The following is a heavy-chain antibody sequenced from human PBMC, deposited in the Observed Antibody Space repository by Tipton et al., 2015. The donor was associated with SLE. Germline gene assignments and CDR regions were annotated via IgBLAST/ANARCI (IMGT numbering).Heavy chain of an antibody. Sequence: TLSLTCTVSGGSIGSYYWSWMRQAPGKGLEWIGYIFYGGTANNNPSLKSRVTISVDRSKNQFSLKLNSVTAADTAVYYCARDRDGDDRDVLDIWGQGTLVTVSS. V-gene: IGHV4-59*01. J-gene: IGHJ3*02. D-gene: IGHD4-17*01. CDR3: ARDRDGDDRDVLDI. CDR2: IFYGGTA. CDR1: GGSIGSYY.